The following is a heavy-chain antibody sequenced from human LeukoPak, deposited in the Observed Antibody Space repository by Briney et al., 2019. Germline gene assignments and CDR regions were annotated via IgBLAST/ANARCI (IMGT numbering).Heavy chain of an antibody. J-gene: IGHJ6*03. Sequence: SETLSLTCTVSGGSISNSGYCWGWIRQPPGKGLEWVGSIFYSGDTYYNPSLKSRVTISVDTSKNQFSLKLSSVTAADTAVYYCARHHRYSSFPWYMDVWGKGTPVTVSS. V-gene: IGHV4-39*01. CDR2: IFYSGDT. CDR1: GGSISNSGYC. CDR3: ARHHRYSSFPWYMDV. D-gene: IGHD6-13*01.